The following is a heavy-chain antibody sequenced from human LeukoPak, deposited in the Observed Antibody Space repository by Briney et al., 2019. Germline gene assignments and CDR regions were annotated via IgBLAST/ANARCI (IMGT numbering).Heavy chain of an antibody. J-gene: IGHJ4*02. CDR2: IYNSGST. CDR1: GGSTSRHY. CDR3: ARRRGWKQQLVYFDY. V-gene: IGHV4-59*08. D-gene: IGHD6-13*01. Sequence: SETLSLTCTVSGGSTSRHYWSWIRQPPGKGLEWIGCIYNSGSTRYNPSLESRVSISEDRSKGQFSLNVRSTTAADTAVYYCARRRGWKQQLVYFDYWGQGTLATVSS.